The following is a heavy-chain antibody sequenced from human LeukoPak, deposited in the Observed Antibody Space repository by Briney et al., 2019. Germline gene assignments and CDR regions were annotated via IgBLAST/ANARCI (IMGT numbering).Heavy chain of an antibody. Sequence: SGGSLRLSCAASGFTFSSYAMLWVRQAPGKGLEGVTDISYDGSNKYYADSVKGRFTISRDNSKNTLYLQMNSLRAEDTAVYYCASLTTVTTPRNWFDPWGQGTLVTVSS. D-gene: IGHD4-17*01. CDR3: ASLTTVTTPRNWFDP. CDR2: ISYDGSNK. CDR1: GFTFSSYA. V-gene: IGHV3-30*04. J-gene: IGHJ5*02.